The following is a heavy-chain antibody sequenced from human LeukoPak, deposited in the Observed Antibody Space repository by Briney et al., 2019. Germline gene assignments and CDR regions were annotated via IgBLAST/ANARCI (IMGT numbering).Heavy chain of an antibody. Sequence: GGSLRLSCAASGFTFSGYSMNWVRQAPGKGLEWVSYISSSISTIYYADSVKGRFTISRDNAKNSVYLQMNSLRAEDTAVYYCARSQMGVLRYFDWKPSGFDYWGQGTLVTVSS. D-gene: IGHD3-9*01. CDR1: GFTFSGYS. V-gene: IGHV3-48*01. J-gene: IGHJ4*02. CDR3: ARSQMGVLRYFDWKPSGFDY. CDR2: ISSSISTI.